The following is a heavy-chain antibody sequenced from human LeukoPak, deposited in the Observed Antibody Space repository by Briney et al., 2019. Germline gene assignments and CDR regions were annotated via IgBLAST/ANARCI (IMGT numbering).Heavy chain of an antibody. Sequence: SVKVSCKASGYTFTSYDINWVRQATGQGLEWMGRIIPIFGTANYAQKFQGRVTITTDESTSTAYMELSSLRSEDTAVYYCARDYSYGPSDAFDIWGQGTMVTVSS. CDR3: ARDYSYGPSDAFDI. CDR1: GYTFTSYD. J-gene: IGHJ3*02. V-gene: IGHV1-69*05. D-gene: IGHD5-18*01. CDR2: IIPIFGTA.